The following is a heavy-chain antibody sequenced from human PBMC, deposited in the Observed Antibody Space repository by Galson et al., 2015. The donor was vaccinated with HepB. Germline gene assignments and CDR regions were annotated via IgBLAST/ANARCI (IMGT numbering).Heavy chain of an antibody. V-gene: IGHV1-8*01. Sequence: SEKVSCKASGGTFSGSSMTWVRQAPGQGLEWMGWMNPKSGNTGYAPKFQGRVSMTRNTSISTASMELGSLRSEDTAVYFCTRGRSGNYLSPLDHWGQGTLVTVSS. CDR1: GGTFSGSS. D-gene: IGHD3-16*02. J-gene: IGHJ4*02. CDR3: TRGRSGNYLSPLDH. CDR2: MNPKSGNT.